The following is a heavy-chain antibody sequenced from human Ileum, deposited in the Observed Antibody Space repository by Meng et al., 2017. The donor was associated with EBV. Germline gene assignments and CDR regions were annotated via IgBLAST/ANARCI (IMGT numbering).Heavy chain of an antibody. CDR3: ANQGVFGEFRFDY. Sequence: VQLVEAGGGVVQPGRSLRLSCAASGFTFSTFAMSWVRQAPGKGLEWLSAISGSGVGTYYADSVRGRFTMSRDNSKNTLYLQINSLRADDTAVYYCANQGVFGEFRFDYWGQGTLVTVSS. J-gene: IGHJ4*02. V-gene: IGHV3-23*04. D-gene: IGHD3-10*02. CDR2: ISGSGVGT. CDR1: GFTFSTFA.